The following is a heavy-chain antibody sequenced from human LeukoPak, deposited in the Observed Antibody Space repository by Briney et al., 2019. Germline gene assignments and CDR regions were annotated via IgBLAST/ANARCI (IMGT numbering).Heavy chain of an antibody. Sequence: ASVKVSCEASGYTFNGYYMHWVRQAPGQGLEWMGWINPDSGGTNYAQKFQGRVTMTSDTSIRTAYMELSRLRSDDTAVYYCARGPSTTVTAGYFDNWGQGTLVTVSS. V-gene: IGHV1-2*02. CDR2: INPDSGGT. J-gene: IGHJ4*02. CDR3: ARGPSTTVTAGYFDN. D-gene: IGHD2-21*02. CDR1: GYTFNGYY.